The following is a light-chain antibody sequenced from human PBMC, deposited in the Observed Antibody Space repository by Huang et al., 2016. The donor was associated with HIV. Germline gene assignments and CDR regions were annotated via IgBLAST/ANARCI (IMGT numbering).Light chain of an antibody. J-gene: IGKJ5*01. CDR2: DAS. CDR3: QQRKYWPPIT. CDR1: QSVNSY. Sequence: ETVLTQSPATLSLSPGERATLSCRASQSVNSYLAWYQQKPGQTPRLLIYDASNRATGIQARFSGSGSGQDFTLNISGLEPEDFAVYYCQQRKYWPPITFGQGTRLEIK. V-gene: IGKV3-11*01.